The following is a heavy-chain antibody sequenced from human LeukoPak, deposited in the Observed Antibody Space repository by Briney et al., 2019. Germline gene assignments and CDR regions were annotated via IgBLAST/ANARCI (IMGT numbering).Heavy chain of an antibody. CDR3: ARDSPPLYYDSSGYYYY. D-gene: IGHD3-22*01. J-gene: IGHJ4*02. CDR1: GGTFSSYA. Sequence: SVKVSCKASGGTFSSYAISWVRQAPGQGLGWMGRIIPILGIANYAQKFQGRVTITADKSTSTAYMELSSLRSEDTAVYYCARDSPPLYYDSSGYYYYWGQGTLVTVSS. CDR2: IIPILGIA. V-gene: IGHV1-69*04.